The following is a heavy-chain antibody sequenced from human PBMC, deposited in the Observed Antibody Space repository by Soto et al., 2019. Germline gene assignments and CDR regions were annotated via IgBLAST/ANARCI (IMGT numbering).Heavy chain of an antibody. CDR2: IIPIFGIA. J-gene: IGHJ6*02. Sequence: SVKVSCKASGGSFTRHSISWVRQAPGQGLEWMGGIIPIFGIASYTETFQGRLLITADESSSTAYMELSGLRSEDTAIYFCARCANYGSGSQPPYYYFYYGMGVWGQGATVPVS. D-gene: IGHD3-10*01. CDR1: GGSFTRHS. V-gene: IGHV1-69*13. CDR3: ARCANYGSGSQPPYYYFYYGMGV.